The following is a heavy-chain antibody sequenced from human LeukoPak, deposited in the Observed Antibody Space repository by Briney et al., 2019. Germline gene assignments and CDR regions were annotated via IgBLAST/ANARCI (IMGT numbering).Heavy chain of an antibody. Sequence: GGSLRLSCAASGFTLDDYAMSWVRQAPGKGLEWVSGINWNGGSTAYADSVKGRFTISRDNAKNSLYLQMNSLRAEDTALYYCARHRGYDFWSGDYYWGQGALVTVSS. CDR1: GFTLDDYA. D-gene: IGHD3-3*01. CDR2: INWNGGST. CDR3: ARHRGYDFWSGDYY. J-gene: IGHJ4*02. V-gene: IGHV3-20*04.